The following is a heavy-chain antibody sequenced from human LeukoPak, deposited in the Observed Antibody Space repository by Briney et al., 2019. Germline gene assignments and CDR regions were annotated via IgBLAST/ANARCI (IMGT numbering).Heavy chain of an antibody. CDR3: ARDSRLSRWRGTSDY. Sequence: GGSLRLSCAAAGFIFSSYAFHCVRQAPGKGLEWVAVLSYDGTNQYYADSVKGRFTISRDNSKNTLYLQMNSLRAEDTSVYYCARDSRLSRWRGTSDYWGQGTLVTVSS. CDR1: GFIFSSYA. V-gene: IGHV3-30-3*01. J-gene: IGHJ4*02. CDR2: LSYDGTNQ. D-gene: IGHD3-16*01.